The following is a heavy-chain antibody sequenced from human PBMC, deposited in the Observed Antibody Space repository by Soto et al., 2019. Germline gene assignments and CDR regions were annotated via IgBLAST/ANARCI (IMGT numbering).Heavy chain of an antibody. CDR2: MNPNSGNT. Sequence: ASVKVSCKTSGYTFISADINWVRQAPGQALEWMGWMNPNSGNTDCAEQFLGRVTMTRITSISTAYMELSGLTSEDTAVYFCARVYGEVTHWGQGTLVTVSS. D-gene: IGHD4-17*01. V-gene: IGHV1-8*01. CDR1: GYTFISAD. CDR3: ARVYGEVTH. J-gene: IGHJ4*02.